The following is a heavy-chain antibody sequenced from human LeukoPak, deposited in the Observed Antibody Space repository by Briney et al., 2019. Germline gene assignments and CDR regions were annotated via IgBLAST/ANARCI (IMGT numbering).Heavy chain of an antibody. D-gene: IGHD6-25*01. CDR2: IKSKSNGGAT. CDR1: AITFSNPS. Sequence: PAGSLRLSCAASAITFSNPSKSRVRQAPGKRQQRVGRIKSKSNGGATDYAAPVKGRTTIPRDNSKNTQQQQMNTPKTKNTAVYYCSTAPAAVDYWGRGTLVTVSS. CDR3: STAPAAVDY. V-gene: IGHV3-15*01. J-gene: IGHJ4*02.